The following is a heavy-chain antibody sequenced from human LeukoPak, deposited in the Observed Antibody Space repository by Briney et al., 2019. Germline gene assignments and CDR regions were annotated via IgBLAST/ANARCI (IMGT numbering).Heavy chain of an antibody. CDR1: GFTFSNAW. V-gene: IGHV3-11*04. CDR2: ISSSGSTI. Sequence: PGGSLRLSCAASGFTFSNAWMSWVRQAPGKGLEWVSYISSSGSTIYYADSVKGRFTISRDNAKNSLYLQMNSLRAEDTAVYYCASWLYYYDPPDAFDTWGQGTMVTVSS. J-gene: IGHJ3*02. CDR3: ASWLYYYDPPDAFDT. D-gene: IGHD3-22*01.